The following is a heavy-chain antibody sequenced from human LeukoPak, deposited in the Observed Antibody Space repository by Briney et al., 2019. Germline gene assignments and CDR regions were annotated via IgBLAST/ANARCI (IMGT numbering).Heavy chain of an antibody. CDR1: GFTFSSYG. V-gene: IGHV3-30*03. CDR3: AIGGIAVAGTPRYFDY. CDR2: ISYDGSNK. Sequence: GRSQRLSCAASGFTFSSYGMHWVRQAPGKGLEWVAVISYDGSNKYYADSVKGRFTISRDNSKNTLYLQMNSLRAEDTAVYYCAIGGIAVAGTPRYFDYWGQGTLVTVSS. J-gene: IGHJ4*02. D-gene: IGHD6-19*01.